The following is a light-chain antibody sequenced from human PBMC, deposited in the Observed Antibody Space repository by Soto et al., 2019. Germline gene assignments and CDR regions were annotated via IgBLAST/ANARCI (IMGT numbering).Light chain of an antibody. Sequence: QSVLTQPPSASGSPGQSVTISCTGTSSDVGGYNYVSWYQQYPGKVPKLMVYEFNKRPSGVPDRFSGSKSGNTASLTVSGLQADDEADYYCTSYAGGNNVFGTGTKVTVL. CDR2: EFN. V-gene: IGLV2-8*01. J-gene: IGLJ1*01. CDR3: TSYAGGNNV. CDR1: SSDVGGYNY.